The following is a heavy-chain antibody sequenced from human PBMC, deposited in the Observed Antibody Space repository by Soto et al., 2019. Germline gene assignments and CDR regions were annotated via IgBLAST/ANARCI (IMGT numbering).Heavy chain of an antibody. V-gene: IGHV4-39*01. J-gene: IGHJ4*02. CDR3: GRRVRGVWAFDY. CDR1: GGSISSSSYY. CDR2: IYYSGST. Sequence: QLQLQESGPGLVKPSETLSLTCTVSGGSISSSSYYWGWIRQPPGKGLEWIGSIYYSGSTYYNPSLKSRVTISVDTSKNQCSLKLSSVTAADTAVYYCGRRVRGVWAFDYWGQGTLVTVSS. D-gene: IGHD3-10*01.